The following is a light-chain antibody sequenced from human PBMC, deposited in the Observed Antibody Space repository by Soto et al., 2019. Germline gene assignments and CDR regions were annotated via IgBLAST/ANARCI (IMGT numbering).Light chain of an antibody. CDR3: QQCYSQPWT. J-gene: IGKJ1*01. Sequence: DIQMTQSPSPLSASVGGRVTITCRASQSISSCLDWYQQRPGKAPKLLIYAASTLESAVPSKFSGSGSGTIFTLPNSTLQPDDCVTYYCQQCYSQPWTFGQGTKVEIK. CDR1: QSISSC. V-gene: IGKV1-39*01. CDR2: AAS.